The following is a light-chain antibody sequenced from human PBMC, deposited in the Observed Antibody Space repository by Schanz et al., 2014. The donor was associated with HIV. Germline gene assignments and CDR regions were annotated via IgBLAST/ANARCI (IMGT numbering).Light chain of an antibody. CDR2: GAS. J-gene: IGKJ4*01. CDR3: QNYNGAPLT. CDR1: QIIKNY. V-gene: IGKV1-27*01. Sequence: DIQMTQSPSSLSASVGDRITITCRASQIIKNYLAWYQQKPGKVPALLIYGASTLQSGVSSRFGGSGSGTIYPITISNRQPEDAGTYFCQNYNGAPLTFGGGTKVEV.